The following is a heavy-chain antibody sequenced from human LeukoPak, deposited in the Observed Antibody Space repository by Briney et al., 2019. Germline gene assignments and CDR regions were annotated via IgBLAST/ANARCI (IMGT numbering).Heavy chain of an antibody. D-gene: IGHD6-19*01. J-gene: IGHJ4*02. CDR3: ARGTSGWYSVFDF. CDR1: GYTFTSNH. Sequence: ASLKVSCKASGYTFTSNHMHWVRQAPGQRLEWMGKINPSVDSTSYAQKFHGRVTMTRDTSTSTVYMDLSSLTSEDTAVYYCARGTSGWYSVFDFWGQGTLVTVSS. V-gene: IGHV1-46*01. CDR2: INPSVDST.